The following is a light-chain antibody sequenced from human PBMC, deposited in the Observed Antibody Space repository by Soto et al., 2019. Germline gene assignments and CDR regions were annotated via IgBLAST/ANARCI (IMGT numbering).Light chain of an antibody. CDR1: QSIRYY. V-gene: IGKV1-5*01. J-gene: IGKJ1*01. CDR2: GAS. CDR3: QHHNSYSQT. Sequence: DIQLTQSPPTPSASVGDRVTITCRASQSIRYYLAWYQQMPGKAPKLLIYGASSLQSGVPSRFSGSGSGTEFTLTISSLQPDDFATYFCQHHNSYSQTFGQGTKVDIK.